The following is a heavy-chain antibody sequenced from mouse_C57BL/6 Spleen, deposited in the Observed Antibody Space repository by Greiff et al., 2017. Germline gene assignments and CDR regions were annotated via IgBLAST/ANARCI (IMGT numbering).Heavy chain of an antibody. Sequence: QVQLQQPGAELVMPGASVKLSCKASGYTFTSYWMHWVKQRPGQGLEWIGEIDPSDSYTNYNQKFKGKSTLTVDKSSSTAYMQLSSLTSEDSAVYYCARRLTGLYAMDYWGQGTSVTVSS. J-gene: IGHJ4*01. CDR3: ARRLTGLYAMDY. V-gene: IGHV1-69*01. CDR1: GYTFTSYW. D-gene: IGHD3-1*01. CDR2: IDPSDSYT.